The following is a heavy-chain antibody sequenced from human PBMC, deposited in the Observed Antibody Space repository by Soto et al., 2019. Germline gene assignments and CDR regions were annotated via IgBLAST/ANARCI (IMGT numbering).Heavy chain of an antibody. Sequence: KPGGSLRLSCAASGFTFKDYYMTWIRQAPGKGLEWVSFISSDSTYTNSADPVKGRFTISRDNAKNSLYLQMDSLRVEDTAVYYCARDSTGSGLDYGMDVWGQGTTVTVSS. V-gene: IGHV3-11*06. J-gene: IGHJ6*02. CDR1: GFTFKDYY. D-gene: IGHD3-10*01. CDR3: ARDSTGSGLDYGMDV. CDR2: ISSDSTYT.